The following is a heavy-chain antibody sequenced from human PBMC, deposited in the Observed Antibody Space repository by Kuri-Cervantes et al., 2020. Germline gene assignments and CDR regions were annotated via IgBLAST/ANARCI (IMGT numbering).Heavy chain of an antibody. Sequence: ASVKVSCKVSGYPLTEMSMHWVRQAPAKGLEWMGGFDPKDGETLYAQKFQGRVTMTEDTSTDTAYMDLRSLRSDDTAVYYCARGGLGSSWRHLADYWGQGTLVTVSS. J-gene: IGHJ4*02. CDR3: ARGGLGSSWRHLADY. CDR1: GYPLTEMS. V-gene: IGHV1-24*01. D-gene: IGHD6-13*01. CDR2: FDPKDGET.